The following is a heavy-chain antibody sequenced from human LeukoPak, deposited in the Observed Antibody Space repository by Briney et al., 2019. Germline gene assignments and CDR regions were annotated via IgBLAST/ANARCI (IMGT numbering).Heavy chain of an antibody. D-gene: IGHD3-10*01. V-gene: IGHV1-46*01. CDR2: INPSGGIT. Sequence: LRASVKVSCKASGYTFSSYYMHWVRQAPGQGLEWMGTINPSGGITSYAQKFQGRVTMTRDMSTSTVYMELSSLRSEDTAVYYCARNKYYYGSGSSGGAFDIWGQGTMVTVSS. CDR1: GYTFSSYY. J-gene: IGHJ3*02. CDR3: ARNKYYYGSGSSGGAFDI.